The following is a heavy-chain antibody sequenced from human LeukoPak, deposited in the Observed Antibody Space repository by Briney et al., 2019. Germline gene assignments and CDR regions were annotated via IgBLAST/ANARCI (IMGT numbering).Heavy chain of an antibody. CDR2: ISGSGGST. V-gene: IGHV3-23*01. Sequence: PGGSLRLSCAAYGFTFSSYAMSWVRQAPGKGLEWVSAISGSGGSTYYEDSVKGRFTISRDNSKNTLYLQMNSLRAEDTAVYYCAKVITFGGVIEPSDYWGQGTLVTVSS. CDR3: AKVITFGGVIEPSDY. J-gene: IGHJ4*02. D-gene: IGHD3-16*02. CDR1: GFTFSSYA.